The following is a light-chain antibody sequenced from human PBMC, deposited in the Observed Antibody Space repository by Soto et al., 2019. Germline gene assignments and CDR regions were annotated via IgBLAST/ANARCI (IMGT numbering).Light chain of an antibody. Sequence: DVVMTQSPLSLPVTPGEPASISCRSSQSLLHSNGYNYLNWYLQKPGLSPRLLIYLGSNRASGVPDRFSGSGSGTDFTLKVSRVEAEDVGVYYCMQALQTPFTFGQGTRLEIK. CDR2: LGS. V-gene: IGKV2-28*01. CDR1: QSLLHSNGYNY. J-gene: IGKJ5*01. CDR3: MQALQTPFT.